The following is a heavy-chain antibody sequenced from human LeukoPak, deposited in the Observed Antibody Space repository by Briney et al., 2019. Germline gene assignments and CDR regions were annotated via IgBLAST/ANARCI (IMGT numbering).Heavy chain of an antibody. V-gene: IGHV1-8*01. CDR3: ARGLIVGAAYYYYYMDV. CDR2: MNPNSGNT. CDR1: GYTFTRYD. Sequence: ASVKVSCKASGYTFTRYDIHWVRQATAQGLEWMGWMNPNSGNTGYAQKFQGRVTMTRNTSISTAYMELSSLRSEDTAVYYCARGLIVGAAYYYYYMDVWGKGTTVTVSS. D-gene: IGHD1-26*01. J-gene: IGHJ6*03.